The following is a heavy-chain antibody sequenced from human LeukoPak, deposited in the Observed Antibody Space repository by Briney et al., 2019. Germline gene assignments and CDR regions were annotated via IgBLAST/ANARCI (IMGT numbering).Heavy chain of an antibody. CDR2: IYYSGST. Sequence: SETLSLTCTVSGGSISSYYWSWIRQPPGKGLEWIGYIYYSGSTNYNPSLKSRVTISVDTSKNQFSLKLSSVTAADTAVYYCAREIAAAGDAFDIWGQGTMVTVSS. CDR1: GGSISSYY. J-gene: IGHJ3*02. CDR3: AREIAAAGDAFDI. D-gene: IGHD6-13*01. V-gene: IGHV4-59*01.